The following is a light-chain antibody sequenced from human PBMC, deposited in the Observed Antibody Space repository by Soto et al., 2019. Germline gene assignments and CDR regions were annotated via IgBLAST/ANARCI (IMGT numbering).Light chain of an antibody. Sequence: EIVMTQSPATLSVSPGERATLSCRASQSVAGNLAWYQQKPGQAPRLLMYGASTRATAIPARFSGSGSGTEFPLTISSLESEDFGVYYCQQYNNWPLTFGGGTKVEIK. CDR2: GAS. J-gene: IGKJ4*01. CDR1: QSVAGN. V-gene: IGKV3-15*01. CDR3: QQYNNWPLT.